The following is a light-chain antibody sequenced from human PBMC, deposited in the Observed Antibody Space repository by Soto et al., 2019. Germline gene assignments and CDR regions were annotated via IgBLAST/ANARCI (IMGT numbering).Light chain of an antibody. CDR2: AAS. V-gene: IGKV1-39*01. J-gene: IGKJ4*01. Sequence: DIQMTPSPSSLSASVGDRVTITCRASQSITSYLNWYQQKPGRAPKLLIYAASSLQSGVPSRFSGSGSGTDFTLTISSLQPEEFATYYCQQSYSSPYTFGGGTKVDIK. CDR1: QSITSY. CDR3: QQSYSSPYT.